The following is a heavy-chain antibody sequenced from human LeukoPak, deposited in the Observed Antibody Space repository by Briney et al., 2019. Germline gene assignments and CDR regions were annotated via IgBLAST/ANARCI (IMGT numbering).Heavy chain of an antibody. CDR1: GFTFSSYA. CDR2: TSGSGGST. CDR3: AKVPLLDSSGWYEDY. Sequence: GGSLRLSCAASGFTFSSYAMSWVRQAPGKGLEWVSATSGSGGSTYYADSVKGRFTISGDNSKNTLYLQMNSLRAEDTAVYYCAKVPLLDSSGWYEDYWGQGTLVTASS. V-gene: IGHV3-23*01. D-gene: IGHD6-19*01. J-gene: IGHJ4*02.